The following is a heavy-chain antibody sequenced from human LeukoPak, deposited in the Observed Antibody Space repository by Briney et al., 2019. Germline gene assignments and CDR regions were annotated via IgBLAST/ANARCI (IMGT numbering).Heavy chain of an antibody. CDR2: INPSGGST. V-gene: IGHV1-46*01. D-gene: IGHD4-17*01. CDR1: GYTCTSYY. Sequence: ASVKVSCKASGYTCTSYYMHWVRQAPGQALEWMGIINPSGGSTRYAQKFQGRVTMTKDTSTSTVYMELSSLRSEDTAVYYCARSTTVTTNSAGYWGQGTLVTVSS. J-gene: IGHJ4*02. CDR3: ARSTTVTTNSAGY.